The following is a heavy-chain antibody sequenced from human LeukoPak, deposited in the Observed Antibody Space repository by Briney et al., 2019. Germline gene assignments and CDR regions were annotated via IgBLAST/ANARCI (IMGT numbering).Heavy chain of an antibody. J-gene: IGHJ4*02. CDR3: ATDIIEGIAAAGNDY. D-gene: IGHD6-13*01. CDR1: GYTLTELS. V-gene: IGHV1-24*01. Sequence: ASVKVSCKVSGYTLTELSMHWVRQAPGKGLEWMGGFDPEDGETIYAQKFQGRVTMTEDTSTDTAYMELGSLRSEDTAVYYCATDIIEGIAAAGNDYWGQGTLVTVSS. CDR2: FDPEDGET.